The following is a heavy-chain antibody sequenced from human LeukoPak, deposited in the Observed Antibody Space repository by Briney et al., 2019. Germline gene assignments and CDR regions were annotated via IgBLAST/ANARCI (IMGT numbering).Heavy chain of an antibody. CDR3: ARVFWSGYYRGSDAFDI. Sequence: SETLSLTCTVSGGSISSYYWSWIRQPPGKGLEWIGYIYYSGSTNYNPSLKSRVTISVDTSKNQFSLKLSSVTAADTAVYYCARVFWSGYYRGSDAFDIWGQGTMVTVSS. CDR2: IYYSGST. CDR1: GGSISSYY. D-gene: IGHD3-3*01. V-gene: IGHV4-59*01. J-gene: IGHJ3*02.